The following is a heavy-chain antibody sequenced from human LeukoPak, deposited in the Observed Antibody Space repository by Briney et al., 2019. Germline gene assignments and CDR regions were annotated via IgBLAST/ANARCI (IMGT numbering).Heavy chain of an antibody. V-gene: IGHV3-30-3*01. CDR2: ISYDGSNK. CDR1: GFTFSSYA. Sequence: GGSLRLSCAASGFTFSSYAMHWVRQAPGKGLEWVAVISYDGSNKYYADSVKGRFTISRDNSKNTLYLQMNSLRAEDTAVYYCARESVSGSYLPPAYYFDYWGQGTLVTVSS. J-gene: IGHJ4*02. CDR3: ARESVSGSYLPPAYYFDY. D-gene: IGHD1-26*01.